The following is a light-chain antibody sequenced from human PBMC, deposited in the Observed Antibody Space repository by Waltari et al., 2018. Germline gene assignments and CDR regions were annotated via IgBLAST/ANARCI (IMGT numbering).Light chain of an antibody. J-gene: IGKJ1*01. CDR1: QTISDY. V-gene: IGKV1-39*01. CDR3: QQSYSTWT. CDR2: AAS. Sequence: ITCRASQTISDYFNWYQQKPGKAPKLLIYAASSLQTGVPSRFSGSGSGTDFTLTISGLQPEDIATYYCQQSYSTWTFGQGTKVELK.